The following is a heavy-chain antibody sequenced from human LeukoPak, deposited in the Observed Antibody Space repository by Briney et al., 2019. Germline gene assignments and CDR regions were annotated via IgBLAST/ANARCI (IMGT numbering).Heavy chain of an antibody. CDR3: AKSRSGSANWALQIFDN. CDR2: ISSSSSTI. J-gene: IGHJ4*02. D-gene: IGHD1-1*01. CDR1: GFTFSSYS. Sequence: PGGSLRLSCAASGFTFSSYSMNWVRQAPGKGLEWVSYISSSSSTIYYADSVKGRFTISRDNSNNTLFVQMNSLRAEDTAVYYCAKSRSGSANWALQIFDNWGQGALVTVSS. V-gene: IGHV3-48*01.